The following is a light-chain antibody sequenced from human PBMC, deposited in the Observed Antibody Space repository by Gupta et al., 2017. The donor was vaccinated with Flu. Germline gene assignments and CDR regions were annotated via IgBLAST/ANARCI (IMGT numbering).Light chain of an antibody. CDR1: QSLLHSNGHNY. CDR3: MQALQTHPYT. J-gene: IGKJ2*01. V-gene: IGKV2-28*01. CDR2: WGS. Sequence: VVTQSPLSLPVTPGEPASISCRSSQSLLHSNGHNYLDWYLQKPGQSPQLLIYWGSNRAPGVPDRFSGSGSGTDFTLTISRVESEDVGLYYCMQALQTHPYTFGQGTKLEIK.